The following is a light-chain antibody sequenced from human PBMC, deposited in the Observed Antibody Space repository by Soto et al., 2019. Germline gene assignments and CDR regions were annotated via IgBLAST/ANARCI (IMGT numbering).Light chain of an antibody. Sequence: QSALTQPASVSASPGQSITISCTGTSSDVGGYNYVSWSQQHPGKAPKLVIYEVSNRPSGVSNRFSGSKSGNTASLTISGLQAEDEADYYCFSFTRSSTWVFGGGTKVTVL. CDR2: EVS. J-gene: IGLJ3*02. V-gene: IGLV2-14*01. CDR1: SSDVGGYNY. CDR3: FSFTRSSTWV.